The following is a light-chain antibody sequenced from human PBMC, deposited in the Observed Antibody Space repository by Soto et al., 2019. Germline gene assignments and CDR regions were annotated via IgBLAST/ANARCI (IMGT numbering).Light chain of an antibody. J-gene: IGLJ2*01. CDR2: DVS. CDR3: SSYTSSSTV. Sequence: QTVLTPPASVSGSPVHSVTISCTGTSSDVGGYNYVSWYQQHPGKAPKLMIYDVSNRPSGVSNRFSGSKSGNTASLTISGLHAEDEDDYYCSSYTSSSTVFGGGTKVTVL. CDR1: SSDVGGYNY. V-gene: IGLV2-14*01.